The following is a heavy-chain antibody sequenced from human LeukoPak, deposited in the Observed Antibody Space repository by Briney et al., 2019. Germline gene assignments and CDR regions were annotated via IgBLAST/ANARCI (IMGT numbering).Heavy chain of an antibody. CDR1: RFTLSSLA. CDR2: ISDSGDRS. Sequence: GRSLRLSCAPSRFTLSSLAIGWVRQAPGGGLEWVLSISDSGDRSFYADSVKGRFTIYRDNSKNTLYLHMNSLRAEDTAVHDCAKDPRVGGPAAEYFQHWGQGTLVTVSS. CDR3: AKDPRVGGPAAEYFQH. D-gene: IGHD1-26*01. J-gene: IGHJ1*01. V-gene: IGHV3-23*01.